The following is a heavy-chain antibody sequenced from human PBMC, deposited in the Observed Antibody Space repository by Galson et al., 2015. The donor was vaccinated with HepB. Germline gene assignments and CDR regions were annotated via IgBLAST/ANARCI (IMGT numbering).Heavy chain of an antibody. J-gene: IGHJ3*02. CDR2: INSDGSST. Sequence: SLRLSCAASGFTFSSYWMHWVRQAPGKGLVWVSRINSDGSSTSYADSVKGRFTISRDNAKNTLYLQMNSLRAEDTAVYYCARRWFGELNYAFDIWGQGTMVTVSS. CDR1: GFTFSSYW. CDR3: ARRWFGELNYAFDI. V-gene: IGHV3-74*01. D-gene: IGHD3-10*01.